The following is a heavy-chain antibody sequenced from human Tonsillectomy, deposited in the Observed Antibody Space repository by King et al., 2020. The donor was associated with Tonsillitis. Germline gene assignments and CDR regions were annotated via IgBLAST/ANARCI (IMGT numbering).Heavy chain of an antibody. CDR3: TTVTTRGNSFYYYYYMDV. CDR2: IKSKIDGGTT. Sequence: VQLVESGGDLVKPGGSLRLSCAASGLTFNNAWMSWVRQAPGKGLEWVGRIKSKIDGGTTDYAAPVKGRFTISRDDSKNTLYLQMDSLKTEDTAVYYCTTVTTRGNSFYYYYYMDVWGKGTTVTVSS. V-gene: IGHV3-15*01. D-gene: IGHD4-23*01. J-gene: IGHJ6*03. CDR1: GLTFNNAW.